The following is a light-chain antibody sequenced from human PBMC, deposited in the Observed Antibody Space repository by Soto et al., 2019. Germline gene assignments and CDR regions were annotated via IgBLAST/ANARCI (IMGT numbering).Light chain of an antibody. CDR1: SSDVGGYGY. CDR2: GVS. Sequence: QSALTQPPSASGSPGQSVTISCTGTSSDVGGYGYVSWYQQHPGKVPKLMMYGVSQRPSGVPDRFSGSRSGNTASLTVSGLQAEDEANYYCSSYAGSNSLVFGGGTQLTVL. J-gene: IGLJ2*01. V-gene: IGLV2-8*01. CDR3: SSYAGSNSLV.